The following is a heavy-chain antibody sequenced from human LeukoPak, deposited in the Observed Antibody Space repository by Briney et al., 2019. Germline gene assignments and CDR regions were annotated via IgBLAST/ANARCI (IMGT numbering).Heavy chain of an antibody. CDR1: GYTFTSYD. V-gene: IGHV1-8*03. CDR3: AREDYYDSGSNDY. J-gene: IGHJ4*02. D-gene: IGHD3-22*01. Sequence: ASVKVSCKAPGYTFTSYDINWVRQATGQGLEWMGWMNPNSGNTAYAQKFQGRVTITRNTSISTAYMELSSLRSEDTAVYYCAREDYYDSGSNDYWGQGTLVTVSS. CDR2: MNPNSGNT.